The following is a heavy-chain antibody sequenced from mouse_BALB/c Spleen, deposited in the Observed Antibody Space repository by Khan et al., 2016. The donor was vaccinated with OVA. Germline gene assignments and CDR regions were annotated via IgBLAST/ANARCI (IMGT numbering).Heavy chain of an antibody. CDR2: IDPFSGGT. D-gene: IGHD2-2*01. CDR1: GYSFTNYY. CDR3: TRHGFFAWFTY. V-gene: IGHV1S135*01. Sequence: IQLVQSGPELMKPGASVKISCKASGYSFTNYYIHWVIQSLGKSLEWIGYIDPFSGGTTYNQKFKGKATLTVDKSSSTAYIHLSNLTFEDSAVYYCTRHGFFAWFTYWGQGTLVTVSA. J-gene: IGHJ3*01.